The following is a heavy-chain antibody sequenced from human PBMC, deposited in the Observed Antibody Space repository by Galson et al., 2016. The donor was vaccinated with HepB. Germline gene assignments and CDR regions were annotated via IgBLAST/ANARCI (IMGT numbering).Heavy chain of an antibody. J-gene: IGHJ2*01. CDR2: ISSSSSNI. CDR3: ARVRLRFLEWLPQDDGYFDL. V-gene: IGHV3-48*02. CDR1: GFTFSNYS. D-gene: IGHD3-3*01. Sequence: SLRLSCAGSGFTFSNYSMNWVRQAPGKGLEWVSDISSSSSNIYYADSVQGRFTISRDNAKNSLYLQMNSLRDEDTAVYYCARVRLRFLEWLPQDDGYFDLWGRGTLVTVSS.